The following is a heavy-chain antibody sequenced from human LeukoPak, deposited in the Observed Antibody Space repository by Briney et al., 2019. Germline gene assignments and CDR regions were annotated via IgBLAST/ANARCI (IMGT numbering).Heavy chain of an antibody. V-gene: IGHV3-30-3*01. CDR2: ISYDGSNK. Sequence: GGSLRLSCAASGFTFSSYAMHWVRQAPGKGLEWVAVISYDGSNKYYADFVKGRFTISRDNSKNTLYLQMNSLRAEDTAVYYCARDRLKWELLRHDAFDIWGQGTMVTVSS. CDR3: ARDRLKWELLRHDAFDI. D-gene: IGHD1-26*01. CDR1: GFTFSSYA. J-gene: IGHJ3*02.